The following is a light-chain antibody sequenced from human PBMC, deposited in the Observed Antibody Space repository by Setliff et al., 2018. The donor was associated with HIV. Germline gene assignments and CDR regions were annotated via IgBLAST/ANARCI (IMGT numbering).Light chain of an antibody. Sequence: LTQPASVSGSPGQSITISCTGTSSDVGGYNYVSWYQQHPGKAPKLIIYEVRNRPSGVSNRFSGSKSGNTASLTISGLQAEDEGDYYCSSYAITNTLPFGT. V-gene: IGLV2-14*01. CDR2: EVR. CDR1: SSDVGGYNY. J-gene: IGLJ1*01. CDR3: SSYAITNTLP.